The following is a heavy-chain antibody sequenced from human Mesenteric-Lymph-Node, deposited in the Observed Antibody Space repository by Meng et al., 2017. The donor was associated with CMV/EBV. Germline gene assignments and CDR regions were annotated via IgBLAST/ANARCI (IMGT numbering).Heavy chain of an antibody. D-gene: IGHD3-9*01. J-gene: IGHJ4*02. CDR3: ARGSSYDILTGYFDY. CDR2: INHSGST. CDR1: GGSFSGYY. Sequence: QVQYHQWGTGLLKPSETLSVTCAVYGGSFSGYYWNWIRQSPEKGLEWIGEINHSGSTTYNPSFTSRIIISVDTSTNQISLNMSSVTAADTAVYYCARGSSYDILTGYFDYWGQGALVTAPQ. V-gene: IGHV4-34*01.